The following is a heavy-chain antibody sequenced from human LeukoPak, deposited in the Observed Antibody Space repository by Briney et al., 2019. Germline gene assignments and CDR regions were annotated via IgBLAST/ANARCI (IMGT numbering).Heavy chain of an antibody. Sequence: SETLSLTCTVSGGSISSSSYYWGWIRQPPGKGLEWIGSIYYSGSTYYNPSLKSRVTISVDTSKNQFSLKLSSVTAADTAVYYCARAPHGSGCDYWSQGTLVTVSS. CDR2: IYYSGST. D-gene: IGHD6-19*01. CDR1: GGSISSSSYY. V-gene: IGHV4-39*01. J-gene: IGHJ4*02. CDR3: ARAPHGSGCDY.